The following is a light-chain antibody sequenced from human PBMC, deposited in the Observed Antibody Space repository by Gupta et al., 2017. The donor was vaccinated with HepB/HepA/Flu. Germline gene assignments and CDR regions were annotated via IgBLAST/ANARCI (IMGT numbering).Light chain of an antibody. J-gene: IGKJ4*01. CDR2: GAS. V-gene: IGKV3-15*01. CDR3: QQYNNWPPLT. Sequence: EIVMTQSPATLSVSPGERATLSCRASQSVSSNLAWYQQKPGQAPRLLIYGASTRATGIPARFSGSGYGTEFTLTISSRQSEEFAVYYCQQYNNWPPLTFGGGTKVEIK. CDR1: QSVSSN.